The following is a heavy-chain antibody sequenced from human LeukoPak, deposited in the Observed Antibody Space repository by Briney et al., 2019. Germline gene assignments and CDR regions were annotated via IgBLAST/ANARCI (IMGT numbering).Heavy chain of an antibody. J-gene: IGHJ3*02. Sequence: GGSLRLSCAASGFTFSTYSMNWVRQAPGKGLEWVSSISSSSSYIYYADSVKGRFTISRDNAKNSLYLQMNSLRAEDTAVYYCARDAQVQYYYDSSGYYFDAFDIWGQGTMVTVSS. CDR3: ARDAQVQYYYDSSGYYFDAFDI. V-gene: IGHV3-21*01. CDR1: GFTFSTYS. D-gene: IGHD3-22*01. CDR2: ISSSSSYI.